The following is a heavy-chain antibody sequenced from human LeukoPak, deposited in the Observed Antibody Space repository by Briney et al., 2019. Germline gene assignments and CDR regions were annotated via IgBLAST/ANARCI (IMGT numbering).Heavy chain of an antibody. CDR1: GYTFTSYA. CDR2: INAGNGNT. J-gene: IGHJ6*03. V-gene: IGHV1-3*01. CDR3: ARSQDIVVVPAASYYYYYMDV. D-gene: IGHD2-2*01. Sequence: ASVKVSCKASGYTFTSYAMHWVRQAPGQRLEWMGWINAGNGNTKYSQKFQGRVTITRDTSASTAYMELRSLRSDDTAVYYCARSQDIVVVPAASYYYYYMDVWGKGTTVTVSS.